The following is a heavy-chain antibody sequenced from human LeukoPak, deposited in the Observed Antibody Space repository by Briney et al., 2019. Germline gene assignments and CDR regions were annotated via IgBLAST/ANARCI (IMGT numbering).Heavy chain of an antibody. D-gene: IGHD3-16*02. CDR1: GFTFNNYA. J-gene: IGHJ4*02. V-gene: IGHV3-23*01. CDR2: ISGSGGTT. Sequence: GGSLRLSCAASGFTFNNYAMNWVRQAPGKGLEWVSVISGSGGTTYYADSVKGRFTISRDNAKNSLYLQMNSLRAEDTAVYYCARGFADFVWGSYPSSYWGQGILVTVSS. CDR3: ARGFADFVWGSYPSSY.